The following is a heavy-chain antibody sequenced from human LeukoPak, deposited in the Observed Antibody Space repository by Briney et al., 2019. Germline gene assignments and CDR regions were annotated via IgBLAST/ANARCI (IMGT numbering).Heavy chain of an antibody. D-gene: IGHD5-24*01. CDR1: GGTIRSSTYY. V-gene: IGHV4-39*02. CDR3: ARDPPRDGYRYNNWFDP. J-gene: IGHJ5*02. Sequence: SETLSLTCTVSGGTIRSSTYYWGWIRQPPGKGLEWIGSIYYSGTTYYSPSLKSRVTTSVDTSKNQFSLKLSSVTAADTAVYYCARDPPRDGYRYNNWFDPWGQGTLVTVSS. CDR2: IYYSGTT.